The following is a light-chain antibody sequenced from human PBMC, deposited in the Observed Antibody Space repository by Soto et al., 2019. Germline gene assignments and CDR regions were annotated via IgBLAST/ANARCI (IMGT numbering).Light chain of an antibody. CDR1: SSNIGSNT. V-gene: IGLV1-44*01. J-gene: IGLJ1*01. Sequence: QSVLTQPPSASGTPGQRVTISCSGSSSNIGSNTVNWYQQLPGTAPKLLIYSSNQRPSGVPDRFSGSKSGTSASLAISGLQSEDEADYYCAAWDDSLNVYVFGTGTNVTDL. CDR2: SSN. CDR3: AAWDDSLNVYV.